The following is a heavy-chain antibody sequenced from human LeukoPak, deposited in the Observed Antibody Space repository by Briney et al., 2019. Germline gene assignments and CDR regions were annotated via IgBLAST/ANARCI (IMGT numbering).Heavy chain of an antibody. V-gene: IGHV4-34*01. D-gene: IGHD5-18*01. CDR2: INHSGST. Sequence: SETLSLTCTVSGGSISSYYWSWIRQPPGKGLEWIGEINHSGSTNCNPSLKSRVTISVDTSKNQFSLKLSSVTAADTAVYNCARSGYKYGADALDIWGQGTMVTVSS. CDR1: GGSISSYY. J-gene: IGHJ3*02. CDR3: ARSGYKYGADALDI.